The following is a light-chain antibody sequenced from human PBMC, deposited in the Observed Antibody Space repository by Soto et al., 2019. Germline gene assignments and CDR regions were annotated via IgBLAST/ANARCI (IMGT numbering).Light chain of an antibody. J-gene: IGKJ1*01. CDR3: QQYNNWPPWT. V-gene: IGKV3-15*01. CDR1: QSVSSN. Sequence: EIVLTQSPGTLSLSPGARATLSCRASQSVSSNLAWYQQKPGQAPRLLIYGASTRATGIPARFSGSGSGTEFTLTISSLQSEDFAVYYCQQYNNWPPWTFGQGT. CDR2: GAS.